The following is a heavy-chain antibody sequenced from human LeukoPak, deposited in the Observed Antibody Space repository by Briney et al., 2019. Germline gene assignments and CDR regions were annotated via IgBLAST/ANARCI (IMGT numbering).Heavy chain of an antibody. CDR3: ASSRIVVVVFDY. CDR2: IYYGRTT. D-gene: IGHD2-15*01. J-gene: IGHJ4*02. Sequence: SETLSLTCTVSTDSISSSSHHWGWIRQSPGKGLEWIGSIYYGRTTYYNPSLNSRVAISVVTSKNQFSLQLNSVTAADTAVYYCASSRIVVVVFDYWGQGTLVTVSS. V-gene: IGHV4-39*01. CDR1: TDSISSSSHH.